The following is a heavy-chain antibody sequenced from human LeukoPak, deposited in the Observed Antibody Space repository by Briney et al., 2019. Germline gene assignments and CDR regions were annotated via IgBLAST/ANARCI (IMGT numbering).Heavy chain of an antibody. J-gene: IGHJ5*02. V-gene: IGHV4-61*01. CDR2: IYYSGST. D-gene: IGHD6-13*01. Sequence: SETLSLTCTVSGGSITSGSYYWSWIRQPPGKGLEWIGYIYYSGSTNYNPSLKSRVTISVDTSKNQFSLKLSSVTAADTAVYYCARNLAAAGSMEAWFDPWGQGTLVTVSS. CDR3: ARNLAAAGSMEAWFDP. CDR1: GGSITSGSYY.